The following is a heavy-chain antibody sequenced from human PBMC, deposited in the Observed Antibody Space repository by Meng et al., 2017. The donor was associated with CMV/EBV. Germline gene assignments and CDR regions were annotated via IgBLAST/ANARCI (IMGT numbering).Heavy chain of an antibody. CDR3: ARAREMATYYYYYGMDV. CDR1: VGTFSSYT. CDR2: IIPILGIA. J-gene: IGHJ6*02. Sequence: SVTVSRKPSVGTFSSYTISWVRQAPGQGLEWMGRIIPILGIANYAQKFQGRVTITADKSTSTAYMELSSLRSEDTAVYYCARAREMATYYYYYGMDVWGQGTTVTVSS. V-gene: IGHV1-69*02. D-gene: IGHD5-24*01.